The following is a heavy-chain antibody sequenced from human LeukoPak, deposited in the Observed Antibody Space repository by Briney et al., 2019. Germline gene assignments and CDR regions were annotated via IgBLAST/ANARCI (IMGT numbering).Heavy chain of an antibody. CDR3: ARGNSGWYDYFDY. V-gene: IGHV4-30-2*01. CDR1: GGSISSGGYS. D-gene: IGHD6-19*01. Sequence: PSETLSLTCAVSGGSISSGGYSWSWIRQPPGKGLEWIGYIYHSGSTYYNPSLKSRVTISVDRSKNQFSLKLSSVTAADTAVYCCARGNSGWYDYFDYWGQGTLVTVSS. CDR2: IYHSGST. J-gene: IGHJ4*02.